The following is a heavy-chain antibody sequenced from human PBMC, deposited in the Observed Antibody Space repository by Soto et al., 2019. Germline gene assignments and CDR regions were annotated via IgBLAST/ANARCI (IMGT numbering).Heavy chain of an antibody. V-gene: IGHV4-34*02. D-gene: IGHD3-10*01. CDR2: INHSGTL. CDR3: ERTFRGVRLD. CDR1: GGSFSYYY. Sequence: QVQLQQWGTGLLKHSETLSLTCSVNGGSFSYYYWSWIRQSPGKGLEWIGEINHSGTLHVNPSLKSRVNTTIDTSENPFYLTLRSVTAADTAIYYCERTFRGVRLDWGHRTLVTVSS. J-gene: IGHJ4*01.